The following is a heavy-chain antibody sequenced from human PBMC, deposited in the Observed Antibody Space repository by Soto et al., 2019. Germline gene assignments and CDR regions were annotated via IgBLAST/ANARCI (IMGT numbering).Heavy chain of an antibody. J-gene: IGHJ4*02. V-gene: IGHV3-23*01. CDR1: GFTFSSYD. CDR2: ISGTGSGT. CDR3: ARTTTTNSRDY. Sequence: EVQLLESGGGLVQPGGSLGLSCAASGFTFSSYDMSWVRQAPGKGLEYVSSISGTGSGTYYADSVKGRFTISRDNSKNTLYLQMNSLRVEDTAVYYCARTTTTNSRDYWGQGTLVTVSS. D-gene: IGHD4-17*01.